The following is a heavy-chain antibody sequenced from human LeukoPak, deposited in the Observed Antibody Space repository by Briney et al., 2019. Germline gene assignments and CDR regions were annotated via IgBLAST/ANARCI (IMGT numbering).Heavy chain of an antibody. CDR1: GFTFSSYP. CDR3: ARDGYSGYDFYFDY. Sequence: GGSLRLYCAASGFTFSSYPMIWVRQAPGRGLEWVSTIDGSGGSIYYADSVKGRFTISRDNSKNTLYLQMNSLRADDTAVYYCARDGYSGYDFYFDYWGQGTLVTVSS. D-gene: IGHD5-12*01. V-gene: IGHV3-23*01. J-gene: IGHJ4*02. CDR2: IDGSGGSI.